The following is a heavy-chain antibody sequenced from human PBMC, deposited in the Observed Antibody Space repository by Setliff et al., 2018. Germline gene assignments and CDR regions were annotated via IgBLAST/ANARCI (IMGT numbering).Heavy chain of an antibody. D-gene: IGHD5-18*01. CDR2: IQSSGTT. Sequence: SETLSLTCNVSGDSISGYYWSWIRQPPGKRLEWIGYIQSSGTTKYNPSLGSRLSMSVDTSKKQFSLKLSYVTAADTAVYFCAREGVDTRSSTDYRYYMDVWGKGTTVTVSS. CDR3: AREGVDTRSSTDYRYYMDV. V-gene: IGHV4-59*01. CDR1: GDSISGYY. J-gene: IGHJ6*03.